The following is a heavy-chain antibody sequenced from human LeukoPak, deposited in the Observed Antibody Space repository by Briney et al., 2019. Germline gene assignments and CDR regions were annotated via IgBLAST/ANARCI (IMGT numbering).Heavy chain of an antibody. D-gene: IGHD6-19*01. CDR1: GYTFTGYY. V-gene: IGHV1-2*02. CDR2: INPNSGGT. Sequence: ASVKVSCKASGYTFTGYYMHWVRQAPGQGLEWMGWINPNSGGTNYAQKFQGRVTMTRDTSISTAYMELSRLRSDDTAVYYCARVASSGWGDSPGFDYWGQGTLVTVSS. CDR3: ARVASSGWGDSPGFDY. J-gene: IGHJ4*02.